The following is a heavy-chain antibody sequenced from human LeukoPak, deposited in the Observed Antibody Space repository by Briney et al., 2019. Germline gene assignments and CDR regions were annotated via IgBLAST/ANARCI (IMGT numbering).Heavy chain of an antibody. D-gene: IGHD3-16*01. Sequence: PGGSLRLSCAGSGFTFSSYWMHWVRQAPGKGLVWVSRINGDGSNTAYADSMKGRVTISRDNAKNTLYLQMNSLRAEDTAVYYCTRGFWGWEVDYWGQGTLVTVSS. V-gene: IGHV3-74*01. J-gene: IGHJ4*02. CDR2: INGDGSNT. CDR3: TRGFWGWEVDY. CDR1: GFTFSSYW.